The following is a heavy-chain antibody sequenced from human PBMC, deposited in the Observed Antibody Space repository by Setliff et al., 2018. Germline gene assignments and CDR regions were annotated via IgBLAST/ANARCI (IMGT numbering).Heavy chain of an antibody. CDR3: ASQYPAGGGSLGY. J-gene: IGHJ4*02. CDR1: GYTFTSYY. V-gene: IGHV1-46*01. D-gene: IGHD2-2*02. CDR2: INPSGGGT. Sequence: ASVKVSCKASGYTFTSYYMHWVRQAPGQGLEWMGIINPSGGGTSYAQKFQGRVTMTRDTSTSTVYMELSSLRSEDTAVYYCASQYPAGGGSLGYWGQGTLVTVSS.